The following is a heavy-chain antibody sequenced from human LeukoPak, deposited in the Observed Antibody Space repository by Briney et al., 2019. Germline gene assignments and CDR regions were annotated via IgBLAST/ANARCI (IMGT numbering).Heavy chain of an antibody. D-gene: IGHD4-11*01. V-gene: IGHV4-59*08. Sequence: SETLSLTCTVSGGSISSYYWSWIRQPPGKGLEWIGYIYYSGSTNYNPSLKSRVTISVDTSKNQFSLKLSSVTAADTAVYYCARADDYSNYITSYWYFDLWGRGTLVTVSS. CDR1: GGSISSYY. CDR2: IYYSGST. J-gene: IGHJ2*01. CDR3: ARADDYSNYITSYWYFDL.